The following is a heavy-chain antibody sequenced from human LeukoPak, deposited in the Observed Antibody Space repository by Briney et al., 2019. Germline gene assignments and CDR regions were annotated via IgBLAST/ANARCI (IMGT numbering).Heavy chain of an antibody. CDR2: INYSGRT. V-gene: IGHV4-59*08. Sequence: SETLSLTCSVSGGSNSGYYWSWIRQPPGKGLEWIGYINYSGRTDYNPSLKSRVTISVDTSKNQFSLKLSSVTAADMAVFYCARTISGWYYFDYWGQGTLVTVSS. D-gene: IGHD6-13*01. CDR1: GGSNSGYY. J-gene: IGHJ4*02. CDR3: ARTISGWYYFDY.